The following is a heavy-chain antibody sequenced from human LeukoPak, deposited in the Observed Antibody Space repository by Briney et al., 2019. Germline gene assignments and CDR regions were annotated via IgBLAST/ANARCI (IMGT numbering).Heavy chain of an antibody. CDR2: INPSDSDT. CDR3: ARSYYYGSGSFDF. J-gene: IGHJ4*02. D-gene: IGHD3-10*01. V-gene: IGHV5-51*01. CDR1: GYTFSSHW. Sequence: GESLKISCQGSGYTFSSHWIGWVRQMPGKGLEWIGIINPSDSDTQYSPSFKGQVTISADKSISTAYLQWSGLMASDTAMYYCARSYYYGSGSFDFWGQGTLVTVSS.